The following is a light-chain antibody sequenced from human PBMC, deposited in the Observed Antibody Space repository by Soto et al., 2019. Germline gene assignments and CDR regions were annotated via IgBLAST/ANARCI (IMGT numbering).Light chain of an antibody. CDR3: CSYAGTYTFVV. CDR2: DVI. J-gene: IGLJ2*01. CDR1: SSDVGGYNY. V-gene: IGLV2-11*01. Sequence: QSALTQPRSVSGSPGQSVTISCTGTSSDVGGYNYVSWYQQHPGKAPKLMIYDVIKRPSGVPDRFSGSKSGNTASLTISGLQAEDEADYHCCSYAGTYTFVVFGGGTKLTVL.